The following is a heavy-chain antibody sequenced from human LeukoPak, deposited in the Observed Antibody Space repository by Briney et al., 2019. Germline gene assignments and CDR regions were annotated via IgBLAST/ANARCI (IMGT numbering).Heavy chain of an antibody. Sequence: SETLSLTCTVSGGSISSSSYYWGWIRQPPGKGLERIGSIYYSGSTNYNPSLKSRVTMSIDMSKNQFSLKLSSVTAADTAVYYCARRGSSWYFDYWGQGTLVTVSS. CDR3: ARRGSSWYFDY. CDR2: IYYSGST. V-gene: IGHV4-39*07. J-gene: IGHJ4*02. D-gene: IGHD6-13*01. CDR1: GGSISSSSYY.